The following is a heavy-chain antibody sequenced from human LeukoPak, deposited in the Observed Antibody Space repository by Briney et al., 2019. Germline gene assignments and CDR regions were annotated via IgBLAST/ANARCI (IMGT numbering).Heavy chain of an antibody. V-gene: IGHV3-7*01. CDR2: IKQDGSDK. Sequence: GGSLRLSCAASGFTFSSYWMSWVRQAPGKGLEWVANIKQDGSDKYYVDSVKGRFTISRDNAKNSLYLQMNSLRAEDTAVYYCARGLHFRVYDSSDYYPYWGQGTLVTVSS. D-gene: IGHD3-22*01. J-gene: IGHJ4*02. CDR3: ARGLHFRVYDSSDYYPY. CDR1: GFTFSSYW.